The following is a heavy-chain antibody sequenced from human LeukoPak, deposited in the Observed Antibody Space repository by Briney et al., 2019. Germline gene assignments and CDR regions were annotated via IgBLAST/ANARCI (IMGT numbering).Heavy chain of an antibody. J-gene: IGHJ5*02. CDR3: ASSRTAGMGDWFDP. CDR1: GGTFSSYA. Sequence: ASVKVSCKASGGTFSSYAISWVRQAPGQGLEWMGGIIPIFGTANYAQKFQGRVTITTDESTSTAYMELSSLRSEDTAVYYCASSRTAGMGDWFDPWGQGTLVTVSS. V-gene: IGHV1-69*05. CDR2: IIPIFGTA. D-gene: IGHD6-19*01.